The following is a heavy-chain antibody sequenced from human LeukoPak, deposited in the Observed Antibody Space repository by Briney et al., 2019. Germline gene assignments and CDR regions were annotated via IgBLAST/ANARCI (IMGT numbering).Heavy chain of an antibody. J-gene: IGHJ3*02. CDR1: GGSFSGYY. CDR2: INHSGST. Sequence: SETLSLTCAVYGGSFSGYYWSWIRQPPGKGLEWIGEINHSGSTNYNPSLKSRVTISVDTSKNQFSLKLSSVTAADAAVYYCARTRLRRKDAFDIWGQGTMVTVSS. CDR3: ARTRLRRKDAFDI. V-gene: IGHV4-34*01. D-gene: IGHD4-17*01.